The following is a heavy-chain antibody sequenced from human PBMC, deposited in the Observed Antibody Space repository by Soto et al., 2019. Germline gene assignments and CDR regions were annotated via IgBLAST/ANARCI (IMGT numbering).Heavy chain of an antibody. J-gene: IGHJ4*02. CDR1: GGSFSGYY. CDR3: ARGGRAITIFSHFDY. D-gene: IGHD3-9*01. Sequence: PSETLSLTCAVYGGSFSGYYWSWIRQPPGKGLEWIGEINHSGSTNYNPSLKSRVTISVDTSKNQFSLKLSSVTAADTAVYYCARGGRAITIFSHFDYWGQGTLVTAPQ. V-gene: IGHV4-34*01. CDR2: INHSGST.